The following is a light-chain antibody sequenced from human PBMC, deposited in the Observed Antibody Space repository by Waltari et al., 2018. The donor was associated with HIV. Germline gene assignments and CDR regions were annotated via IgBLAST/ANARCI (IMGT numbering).Light chain of an antibody. J-gene: IGKJ2*01. Sequence: EIVMTQSPATLSVSPGERATLSCRASQSVSSNLAWYQQKPGQAHRLRIYDASTMVTGIPARFSGSGSGTYFTLTISSLQSEDFAVYYCQQYNNWPPGTFGQGAKLEIK. CDR1: QSVSSN. V-gene: IGKV3-15*01. CDR3: QQYNNWPPGT. CDR2: DAS.